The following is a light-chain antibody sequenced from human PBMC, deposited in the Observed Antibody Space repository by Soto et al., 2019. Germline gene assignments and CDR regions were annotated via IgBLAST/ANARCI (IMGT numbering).Light chain of an antibody. V-gene: IGLV1-40*01. J-gene: IGLJ3*02. Sequence: QAVVTQPPSVSGAPGQKVTISCTGSNSNIGAGYDVHWYQQLPGTAPKLLIYGNNNRPSGVPDRFSGSKSGTSASLAITGLQAEDEADYYCQSYDNSLSGSWVFGGGTKLTVL. CDR2: GNN. CDR3: QSYDNSLSGSWV. CDR1: NSNIGAGYD.